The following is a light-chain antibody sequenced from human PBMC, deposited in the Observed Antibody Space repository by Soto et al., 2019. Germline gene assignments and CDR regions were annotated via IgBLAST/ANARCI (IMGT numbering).Light chain of an antibody. CDR1: QSVSRI. CDR3: QQRSNWPTT. Sequence: EIVMTQSPATLSVSPGERTTLSCRASQSVSRILAWYQQKPGQAPRLLIYGASTRATGIPVRFSGSGSGTDFTLTISSLEPEDFAVYYCQQRSNWPTTFGQGTKVDIK. V-gene: IGKV3-15*01. J-gene: IGKJ1*01. CDR2: GAS.